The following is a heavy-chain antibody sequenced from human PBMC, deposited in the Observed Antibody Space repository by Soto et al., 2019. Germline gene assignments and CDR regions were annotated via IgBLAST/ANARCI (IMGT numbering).Heavy chain of an antibody. CDR2: LHSGGDT. Sequence: EAQLVESGGGLVQPGGSLRLSCAASGIPVSSNYMTWVRQAPGKGLEWVSVLHSGGDTYYANSVKGRFTISRHDSTNTMFLQMNSLTAEDTAVYYCARDGPYYYASRMDVWGQGPTVTVSS. D-gene: IGHD3-10*01. V-gene: IGHV3-53*04. CDR3: ARDGPYYYASRMDV. J-gene: IGHJ6*02. CDR1: GIPVSSNY.